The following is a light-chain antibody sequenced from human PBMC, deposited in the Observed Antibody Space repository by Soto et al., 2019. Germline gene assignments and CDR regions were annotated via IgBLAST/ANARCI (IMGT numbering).Light chain of an antibody. Sequence: QSVLTQPPSVSAAPGQMVTISCSGSSSNIGNNYVSWYQQLPGTAPKLLIYDNNKRPSGIPDRFSGSKSGTSATPGITGLPAGDEADYYCGTWDSSLSDVVFGGGTKLTVL. V-gene: IGLV1-51*01. J-gene: IGLJ2*01. CDR1: SSNIGNNY. CDR2: DNN. CDR3: GTWDSSLSDVV.